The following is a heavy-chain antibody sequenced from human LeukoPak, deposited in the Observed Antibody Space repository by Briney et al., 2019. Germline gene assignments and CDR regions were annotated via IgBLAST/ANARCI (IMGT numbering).Heavy chain of an antibody. CDR2: INHGGST. Sequence: PSETLSLTCTVSGGSISGYYWSWIRQPPGKGLEWIGEINHGGSTNYNPSLKSRVTISVDTSKNQFSLKLSSVTAADTAVYYCASHLGAPKNYYYMDVWGKGTTVTVSS. CDR1: GGSISGYY. CDR3: ASHLGAPKNYYYMDV. V-gene: IGHV4-34*01. D-gene: IGHD1-26*01. J-gene: IGHJ6*03.